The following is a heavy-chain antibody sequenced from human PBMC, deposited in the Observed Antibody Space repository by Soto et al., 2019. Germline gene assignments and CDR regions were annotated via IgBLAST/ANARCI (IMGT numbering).Heavy chain of an antibody. D-gene: IGHD6-19*01. CDR2: IYYSGTA. Sequence: ASETLSLTCAVYGGSFSGYYWGWFRQPPGKGLEWIGNIYYSGTAYYTPSLKSRVAISVDTSKNQFSLKLSSVTAADTAVFYCARLSRRASVPGDYWGQGTLVTVSS. V-gene: IGHV4-34*01. CDR1: GGSFSGYY. CDR3: ARLSRRASVPGDY. J-gene: IGHJ4*02.